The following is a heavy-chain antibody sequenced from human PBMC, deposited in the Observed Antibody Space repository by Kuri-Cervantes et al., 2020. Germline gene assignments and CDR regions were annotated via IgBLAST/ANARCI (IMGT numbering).Heavy chain of an antibody. Sequence: GSLRLSCSVSGGSISSSSYFWAWVRQSPGKGPEWIGSINYRGTTYYSPSLKSRITISVDTSKKQFSLKLSSVTTADTAVYYCASLIAVAGTANWFDPWGQGTLVTVSS. J-gene: IGHJ5*02. CDR2: INYRGTT. CDR1: GGSISSSSYF. D-gene: IGHD6-19*01. V-gene: IGHV4-39*07. CDR3: ASLIAVAGTANWFDP.